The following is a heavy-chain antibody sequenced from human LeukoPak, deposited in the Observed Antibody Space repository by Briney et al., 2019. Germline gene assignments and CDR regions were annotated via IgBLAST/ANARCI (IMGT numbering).Heavy chain of an antibody. J-gene: IGHJ4*02. CDR3: ARARARPGDRYDY. CDR2: IYYSGST. Sequence: PSETLSLTCTVSGGSISSGGYYWSWIRQHPGKGLEWIGYIYYSGSTYYNPSLKSRVTISVDTSKNQVSLKLSSVTAADTAVYYCARARARPGDRYDYWGQGTLVTVSS. CDR1: GGSISSGGYY. D-gene: IGHD1-1*01. V-gene: IGHV4-31*03.